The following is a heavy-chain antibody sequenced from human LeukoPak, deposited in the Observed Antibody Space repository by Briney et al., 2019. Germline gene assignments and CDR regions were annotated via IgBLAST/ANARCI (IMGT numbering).Heavy chain of an antibody. CDR1: GFTYSSYA. Sequence: GGSLRLSCAASGFTYSSYAMTWIRQSPGKGLEWVSTLSGSGNSRYYADSVQGRFTISRDNFKNTLYLQMNSLRVEDTAVYYCARDVNGGYWGQGTLVTVSS. CDR2: LSGSGNSR. J-gene: IGHJ4*02. D-gene: IGHD2-8*01. CDR3: ARDVNGGY. V-gene: IGHV3-23*01.